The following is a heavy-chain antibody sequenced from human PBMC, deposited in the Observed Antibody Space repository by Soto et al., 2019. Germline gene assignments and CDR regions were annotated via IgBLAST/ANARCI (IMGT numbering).Heavy chain of an antibody. V-gene: IGHV4-59*05. J-gene: IGHJ4*02. CDR3: ARQGIAAGVDY. CDR2: IYYSGST. CDR1: GGSIISYC. D-gene: IGHD6-13*01. Sequence: SETLSLTCTVSGGSIISYCWTWIRQPPGKGLEWIGSIYYSGSTYYNPSLKSRVTISVDTSKNQFSLKLSSVTAADTAVYYCARQGIAAGVDYWGQGTLVTVSS.